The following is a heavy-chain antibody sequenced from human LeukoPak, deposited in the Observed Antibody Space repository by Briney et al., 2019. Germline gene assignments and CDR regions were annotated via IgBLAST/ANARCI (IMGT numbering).Heavy chain of an antibody. V-gene: IGHV4-59*01. CDR1: GGSINSYY. Sequence: SETLSLTCTVSGGSINSYYWSWIRQPPGKGLEWIGYIYDSGSTNYNPSLKSRVTISVDTSNNQFSLKLSSMTAADTAVYYCACLTTAVAFDIWGQGTMVTLSS. CDR3: ACLTTAVAFDI. CDR2: IYDSGST. D-gene: IGHD3-22*01. J-gene: IGHJ3*02.